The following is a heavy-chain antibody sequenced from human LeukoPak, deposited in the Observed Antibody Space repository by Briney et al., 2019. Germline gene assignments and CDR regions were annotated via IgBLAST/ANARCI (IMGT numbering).Heavy chain of an antibody. CDR1: GGSFSDYY. CDR2: INHSGST. J-gene: IGHJ6*02. V-gene: IGHV4-34*01. Sequence: KASETLSLTCAVYGGSFSDYYWSWIRQPPGKGLEWIGEINHSGSTNYNPSLKSRVTISVDTSKNQFSLKLSSVTAADTAVYYCARVWSYYYGMDVWGQGTTVTVSS. D-gene: IGHD3-3*01. CDR3: ARVWSYYYGMDV.